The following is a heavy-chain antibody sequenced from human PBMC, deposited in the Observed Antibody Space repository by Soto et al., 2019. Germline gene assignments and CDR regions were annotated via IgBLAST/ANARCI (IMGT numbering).Heavy chain of an antibody. CDR1: GFTFSSYS. CDR2: ISSSSSTI. D-gene: IGHD3-22*01. Sequence: GGSLRLSCAASGFTFSSYSMNWVRQAPGKGLEWVSYISSSSSTIYYADSVKGRFTISRDNAKNSLYLQMNSLRDEDTAVYYCARDRQNYYDSSVGAPGVWGQGTTVTVSS. CDR3: ARDRQNYYDSSVGAPGV. J-gene: IGHJ6*02. V-gene: IGHV3-48*02.